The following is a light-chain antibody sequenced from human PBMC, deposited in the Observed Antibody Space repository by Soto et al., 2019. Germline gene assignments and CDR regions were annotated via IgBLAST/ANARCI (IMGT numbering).Light chain of an antibody. CDR1: QSVSRY. CDR3: QQRSNWPVT. CDR2: DAS. V-gene: IGKV3-11*01. J-gene: IGKJ1*01. Sequence: EIAVTQSPGTLSLSPEERATLSCRASQSVSRYLAWYQQKPGQAPRLLIYDASTRATGISARFSGSGSGTDFTLTISSLEPEDFAMYYCQQRSNWPVTFGQGTKVEVK.